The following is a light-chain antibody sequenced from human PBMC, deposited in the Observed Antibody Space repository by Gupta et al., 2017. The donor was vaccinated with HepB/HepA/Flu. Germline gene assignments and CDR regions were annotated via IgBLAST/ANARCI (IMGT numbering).Light chain of an antibody. CDR2: WAS. J-gene: IGKJ2*03. CDR3: QQYYSTPPS. V-gene: IGKV4-1*01. Sequence: DIVMTQSPDSLAVPLGEGATTNCKSSQSVLYSSNNKNYLAWYQQKPGQPPKLLIYWASTRESGVPDRFSGSGSGTDFTLTISSLQAEDVAVYYCQQYYSTPPSFGQGTKLEIK. CDR1: QSVLYSSNNKNY.